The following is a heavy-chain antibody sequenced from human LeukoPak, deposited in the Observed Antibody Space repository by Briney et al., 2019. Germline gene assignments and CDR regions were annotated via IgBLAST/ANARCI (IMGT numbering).Heavy chain of an antibody. D-gene: IGHD3-3*01. CDR1: GGSISSYY. V-gene: IGHV4-4*07. CDR3: ARDRGYDFWSGYSHFDC. Sequence: SSETLSLTCTVSGGSISSYYWSWIRQPAGKGLEWIGCIYTSGSTNYNPSLKSRVTMSVDTSKSQFSLKLSSVTAADTAVYYCARDRGYDFWSGYSHFDCWGQGTLVTVSS. CDR2: IYTSGST. J-gene: IGHJ4*02.